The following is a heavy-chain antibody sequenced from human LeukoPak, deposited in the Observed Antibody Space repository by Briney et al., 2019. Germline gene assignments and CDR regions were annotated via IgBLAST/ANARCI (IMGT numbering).Heavy chain of an antibody. V-gene: IGHV3-23*01. CDR3: AKGTPLSGYYILFDY. D-gene: IGHD3-22*01. CDR1: GFTFSSFA. Sequence: GGSLRLSCVASGFTFSSFAMSWVRQAPGKGLEWVSAISGSGDSTFYADSVKGRFTISRDNSKNTLYLRMNSLRAEDTAVYYCAKGTPLSGYYILFDYWGQGTLVTVSS. CDR2: ISGSGDST. J-gene: IGHJ4*02.